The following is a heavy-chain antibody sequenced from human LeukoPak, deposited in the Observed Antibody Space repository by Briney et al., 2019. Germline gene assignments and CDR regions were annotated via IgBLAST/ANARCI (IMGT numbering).Heavy chain of an antibody. CDR2: INPNSGGT. J-gene: IGHJ4*02. CDR1: GYTFTGYY. Sequence: GASVKVPCKASGYTFTGYYMHWVRQAPGQGLEWMGWINPNSGGTNYSRKFQGRVTMTRDTSISTAYMELSRLRSDDTAVYYCARSPSWSSSWYDYWGQGTLVTVSS. V-gene: IGHV1-2*02. CDR3: ARSPSWSSSWYDY. D-gene: IGHD6-13*01.